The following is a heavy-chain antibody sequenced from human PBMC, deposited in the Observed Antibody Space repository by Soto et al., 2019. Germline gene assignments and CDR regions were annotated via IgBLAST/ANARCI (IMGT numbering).Heavy chain of an antibody. D-gene: IGHD2-2*01. V-gene: IGHV3-23*01. J-gene: IGHJ4*02. Sequence: EVQLLESGGGLVQPGGPLRLSCAASGFTFNNYAMGWVRQAPGKGLEWVSAITDSGDDTYYIDSVKGRFTISRDNSKSTLYLQMNGLGAVDTAIYYCAKLVSSSLSPQHYFDYWGQGDQGSVSS. CDR2: ITDSGDDT. CDR3: AKLVSSSLSPQHYFDY. CDR1: GFTFNNYA.